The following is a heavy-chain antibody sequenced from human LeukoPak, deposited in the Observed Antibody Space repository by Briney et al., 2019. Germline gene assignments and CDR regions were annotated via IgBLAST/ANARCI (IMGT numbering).Heavy chain of an antibody. CDR3: AKATGTLGN. CDR1: GFTFSSYA. D-gene: IGHD1-1*01. V-gene: IGHV3-23*01. CDR2: ISNSDVNT. J-gene: IGHJ4*02. Sequence: GRSLRLSCIASGFTFSSYAMSWVRQAPGKGLEWASTISNSDVNTYYADSVKGRFTISRDNSKNTLYLQINSLTAEDTAVYYCAKATGTLGNWGQGTLVSVSS.